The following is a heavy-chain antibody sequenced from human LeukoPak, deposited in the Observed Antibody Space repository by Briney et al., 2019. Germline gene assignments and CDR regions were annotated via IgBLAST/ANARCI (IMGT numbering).Heavy chain of an antibody. D-gene: IGHD3-10*01. Sequence: ASVKVSCKASGYTFTSYGISWVRQAPGQGLEWMGWISPYNGNTNFAQKLQGRVTMTTDTSTSTAYMELRSLRSDDTAVYYCARDSMVRGVISPYAFDIWGQGTMVTVSS. CDR1: GYTFTSYG. V-gene: IGHV1-18*01. J-gene: IGHJ3*02. CDR3: ARDSMVRGVISPYAFDI. CDR2: ISPYNGNT.